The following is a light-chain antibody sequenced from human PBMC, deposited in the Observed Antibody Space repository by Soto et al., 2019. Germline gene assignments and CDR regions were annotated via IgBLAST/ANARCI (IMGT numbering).Light chain of an antibody. CDR2: DAS. Sequence: ERVMTQSPATLSVSPGERATLSCRASQSVGGDLAWYQQKPGQAPRLLIYDASNRATGIPARFSGSGSGTDFTLTISSLEPEDFAVYYCQQRSNWPPITFGQGTRLEI. V-gene: IGKV3-11*01. CDR1: QSVGGD. J-gene: IGKJ5*01. CDR3: QQRSNWPPIT.